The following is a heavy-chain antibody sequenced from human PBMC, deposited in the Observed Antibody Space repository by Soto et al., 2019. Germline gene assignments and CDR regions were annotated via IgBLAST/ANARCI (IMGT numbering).Heavy chain of an antibody. D-gene: IGHD2-2*01. CDR2: INYDGVGT. V-gene: IGHV3-23*01. CDR3: AKFRAGTYPEYHFDS. CDR1: GFTFSGYA. Sequence: EVQLLESGGGLVQPGGSLRLSCAASGFTFSGYAMGWVRQAPGKGLEWVSGINYDGVGTHYADCAKGRFTISRDNSRNTVYLQMNSLRAEDTALYYCAKFRAGTYPEYHFDSWGQGILVTVSS. J-gene: IGHJ4*02.